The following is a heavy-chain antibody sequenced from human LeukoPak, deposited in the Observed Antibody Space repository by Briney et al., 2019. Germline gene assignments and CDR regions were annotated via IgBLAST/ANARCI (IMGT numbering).Heavy chain of an antibody. Sequence: PSETLSLTCTVSGGSISSYYWSWIRQPPGKGLEWIGYIYTSGSTNYNPSLKSRVTISVDSSKNQFSLKLSSVTAADTAVYYGARHPGGGEDYYYMDVWCKGTTVTVSS. J-gene: IGHJ6*03. CDR3: ARHPGGGEDYYYMDV. CDR2: IYTSGST. V-gene: IGHV4-4*09. CDR1: GGSISSYY. D-gene: IGHD2-21*01.